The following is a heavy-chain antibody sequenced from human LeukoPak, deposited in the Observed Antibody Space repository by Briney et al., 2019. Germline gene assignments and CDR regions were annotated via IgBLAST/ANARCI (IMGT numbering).Heavy chain of an antibody. Sequence: SVKVSCKASGGTFSSYGISWVRQAPGQGLEWMGGIIPIFGTPDYAQKFQGRVTISADESTSTAYMELSRLRSEDTAVSYCARGGGTEWLLVPFEYWGQGTLVTVSS. J-gene: IGHJ4*02. D-gene: IGHD3-22*01. V-gene: IGHV1-69*13. CDR3: ARGGGTEWLLVPFEY. CDR1: GGTFSSYG. CDR2: IIPIFGTP.